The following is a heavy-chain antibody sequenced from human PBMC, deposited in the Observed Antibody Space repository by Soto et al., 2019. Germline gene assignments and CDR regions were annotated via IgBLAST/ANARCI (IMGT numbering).Heavy chain of an antibody. CDR3: AGDGVRNGAYNGWLDP. D-gene: IGHD3-16*01. Sequence: GGSLRLSCAASGFSFSSYWMTWVRQAPGKGLEWVANIKPDGREKYYVASVKGRFTISRDNGKNLLYLQMDSLTPDDTAVYYCAGDGVRNGAYNGWLDPWCQGTLVTVSS. CDR1: GFSFSSYW. V-gene: IGHV3-7*03. J-gene: IGHJ5*02. CDR2: IKPDGREK.